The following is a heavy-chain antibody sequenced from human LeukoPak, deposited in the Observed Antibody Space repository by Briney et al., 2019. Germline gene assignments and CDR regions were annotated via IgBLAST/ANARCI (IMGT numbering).Heavy chain of an antibody. D-gene: IGHD1-14*01. J-gene: IGHJ4*02. CDR3: ARGFNLLSAFAY. CDR1: GVSVSNDNHC. CDR2: IYYSGST. V-gene: IGHV4-61*01. Sequence: PSETLSLTCTVSGVSVSNDNHCWSWIRQPPGKGLEWIGYIYYSGSTNYNPSLKSRVTISVDTSKNQFSLKLSSVTAADTAVYYCARGFNLLSAFAYWGQGTLVTVSS.